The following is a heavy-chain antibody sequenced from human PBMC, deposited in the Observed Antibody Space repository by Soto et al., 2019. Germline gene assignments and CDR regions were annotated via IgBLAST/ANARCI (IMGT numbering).Heavy chain of an antibody. CDR3: ARARTPYDFRRVENWFDP. CDR1: GGSISSGGYY. Sequence: PSETLSLTCTVSGGSISSGGYYWSWIRQHPGKGLEWIGYIYYSGSTYYNPSLKSRVTISVDTSKNQFSLKLSSVTAADTAVYYCARARTPYDFRRVENWFDPWGQGTLVTGSS. J-gene: IGHJ5*02. V-gene: IGHV4-31*03. D-gene: IGHD3-3*01. CDR2: IYYSGST.